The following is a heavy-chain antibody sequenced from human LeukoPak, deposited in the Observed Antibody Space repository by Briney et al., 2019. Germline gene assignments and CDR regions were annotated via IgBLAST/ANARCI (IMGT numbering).Heavy chain of an antibody. J-gene: IGHJ4*02. Sequence: NPSETLSLTCTVSGDFITAYYWSWIRQAPGKGLEWIGYVYYSGKTEYNPSLRSRVTISLEMSNHQFSLKLTSVTAADTAVYYCARDHPELRFLEWLSDNRGSGPYYFDYWGQGTLVTVSS. V-gene: IGHV4-59*01. D-gene: IGHD3-3*01. CDR1: GDFITAYY. CDR2: VYYSGKT. CDR3: ARDHPELRFLEWLSDNRGSGPYYFDY.